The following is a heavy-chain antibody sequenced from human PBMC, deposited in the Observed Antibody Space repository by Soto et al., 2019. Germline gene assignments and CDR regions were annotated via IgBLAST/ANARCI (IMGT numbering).Heavy chain of an antibody. D-gene: IGHD1-20*01. CDR2: IMPIFGRA. J-gene: IGHJ6*02. Sequence: QVQLVQSGAEVKKPGSSVKVSCKASGGTFSNYAFSWVRQAPGQWLEWLGGIMPIFGRADYAQKFRGRVPITAHDSTTTAHMELSSLRSEDTAVYYCASWLKEDGIGGNYYYGMDVWGQGTTVTVSS. CDR1: GGTFSNYA. CDR3: ASWLKEDGIGGNYYYGMDV. V-gene: IGHV1-69*12.